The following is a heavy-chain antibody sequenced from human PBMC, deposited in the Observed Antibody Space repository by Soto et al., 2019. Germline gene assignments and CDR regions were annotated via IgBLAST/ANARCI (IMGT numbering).Heavy chain of an antibody. CDR3: ARGGDVLDY. CDR2: ASYDGTYK. V-gene: IGHV3-30*03. CDR1: GFVFGGFG. Sequence: QVELVESGGGVVRPGKSLTVSCTGSGFVFGGFGMHWVRQTPGKGLEWLGMASYDGTYKYFADSVKGRFTISRDNGMNTVYLQMDNLGLEDTALYYWARGGDVLDYWGRGTLVTVSS. J-gene: IGHJ4*02. D-gene: IGHD3-16*01.